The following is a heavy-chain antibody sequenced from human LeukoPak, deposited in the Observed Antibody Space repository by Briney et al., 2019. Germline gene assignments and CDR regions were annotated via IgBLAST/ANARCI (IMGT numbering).Heavy chain of an antibody. CDR2: ISYDGSNK. D-gene: IGHD3-10*01. CDR3: ARAMVRGVSTSYYFDY. J-gene: IGHJ4*02. V-gene: IGHV3-30*03. CDR1: GFTFSSYG. Sequence: PGGSLRLSCAASGFTFSSYGMHWVRQAPGKGLEWVAVISYDGSNKYYADSVKGRFTISRDNSKNTLYLQMNSLRAEDTAVYYCARAMVRGVSTSYYFDYWGQGTLVTVSS.